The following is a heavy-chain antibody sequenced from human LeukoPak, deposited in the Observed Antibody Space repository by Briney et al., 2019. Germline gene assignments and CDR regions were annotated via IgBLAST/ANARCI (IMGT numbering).Heavy chain of an antibody. V-gene: IGHV4-59*01. J-gene: IGHJ4*02. CDR1: GGSISSYH. Sequence: PSETLSLTCTVSGGSISSYHWSWIRQPPGKGLEWIGYIYYSGSTNYNPSLKNRVSISVDTSKNQFSLNLSSVTAADTAMYYCARGYSYGRTPFDYWGQGTLVTVSS. D-gene: IGHD5-18*01. CDR3: ARGYSYGRTPFDY. CDR2: IYYSGST.